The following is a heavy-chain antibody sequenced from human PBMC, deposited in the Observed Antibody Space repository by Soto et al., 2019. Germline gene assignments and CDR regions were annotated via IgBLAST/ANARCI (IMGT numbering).Heavy chain of an antibody. CDR2: INHSGST. CDR1: GGSFSGYY. CDR3: ARGRIQLWSQLSPWFDP. J-gene: IGHJ5*02. Sequence: SETLSLTCAVYGGSFSGYYWSWIRQPPGKGLEWIGEINHSGSTNYNPSLKSRVAISVDTSKNQFSLKLSSVTAADTAVYYCARGRIQLWSQLSPWFDPWGQGTLVTVSS. V-gene: IGHV4-34*01. D-gene: IGHD5-18*01.